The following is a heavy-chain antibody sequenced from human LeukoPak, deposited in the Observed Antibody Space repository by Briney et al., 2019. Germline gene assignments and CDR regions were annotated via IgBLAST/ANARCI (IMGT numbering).Heavy chain of an antibody. J-gene: IGHJ6*02. CDR3: AREGIRLSAGDYYYYGMDV. Sequence: SQTLSLTCAISGDSVSSNSAAWNWIRQSPSRGLEWLGRTYYRSKWYNDYAVSVKSRITINPDTSKNQFSLQLNSVTPEDTAVYYCAREGIRLSAGDYYYYGMDVWGQGTTVTVSS. D-gene: IGHD5-18*01. V-gene: IGHV6-1*01. CDR2: TYYRSKWYN. CDR1: GDSVSSNSAA.